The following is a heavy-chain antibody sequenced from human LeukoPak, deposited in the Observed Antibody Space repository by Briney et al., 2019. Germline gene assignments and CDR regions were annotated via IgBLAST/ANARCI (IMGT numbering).Heavy chain of an antibody. CDR3: ARGGGSGYFDL. Sequence: PGGSLRLSCEASGFIFSNYWMSWVRQAPGKGPEWLTNINEDGSEKYYVDSMEGRFTISRDNGRFTISRDNAKNSLYLQMNSLRAEDTAVYYCARGGGSGYFDLWGRGTLVTVSS. J-gene: IGHJ2*01. CDR2: INEDGSEK. D-gene: IGHD3-16*01. V-gene: IGHV3-7*01. CDR1: GFIFSNYW.